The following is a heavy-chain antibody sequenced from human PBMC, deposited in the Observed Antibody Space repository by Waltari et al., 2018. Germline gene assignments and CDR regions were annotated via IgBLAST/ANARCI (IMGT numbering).Heavy chain of an antibody. CDR3: ARVYDILTGLDY. CDR2: IYYSGST. V-gene: IGHV4-39*01. D-gene: IGHD3-9*01. J-gene: IGHJ4*02. CDR1: GGSISSSSYY. Sequence: QLQLQESGPGLVKPSETLSLTCTVSGGSISSSSYYWGWIRQPPGKGLEWIGSIYYSGSTSYTPSLNSRVTISVDPSKNQFSLELSSVTAADTAVYYCARVYDILTGLDYWGQGTLVTVSS.